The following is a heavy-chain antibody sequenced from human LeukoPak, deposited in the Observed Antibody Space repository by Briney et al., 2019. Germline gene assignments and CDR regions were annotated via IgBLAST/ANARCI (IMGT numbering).Heavy chain of an antibody. J-gene: IGHJ4*02. CDR1: GFTFDDYA. V-gene: IGHV3-43D*03. CDR3: AKDLGSGSYYLADY. D-gene: IGHD3-10*01. Sequence: GGSLRLSCAASGFTFDDYAMHWVRQAPGKGLEWVSLISWDGGSTYYADSVKGRFTISRDNSKSSLYLQMNSLRAEDTALYYCAKDLGSGSYYLADYWGQGTLVTVSS. CDR2: ISWDGGST.